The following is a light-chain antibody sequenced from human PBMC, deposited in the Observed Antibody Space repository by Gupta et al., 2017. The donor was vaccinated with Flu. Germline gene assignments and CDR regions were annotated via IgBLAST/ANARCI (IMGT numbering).Light chain of an antibody. J-gene: IGLJ3*02. V-gene: IGLV2-23*01. Sequence: SALTQPASVPGSPGPPHTISCTRTSSDVGNYNLVPWYQHHPGKAPKLLIYEGTKRPAGVSNRFSGSKSGNTASLTISGRQGEDEADYYCCASAGSTKWVFGGGTKVTVL. CDR2: EGT. CDR1: SSDVGNYNL. CDR3: CASAGSTKWV.